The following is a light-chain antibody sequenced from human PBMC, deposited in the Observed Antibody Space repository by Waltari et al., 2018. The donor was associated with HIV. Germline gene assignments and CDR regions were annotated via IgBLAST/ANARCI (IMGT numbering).Light chain of an antibody. V-gene: IGLV3-25*03. CDR3: QSAGGGGTYR. CDR1: ALSNEY. Sequence: SYDLTQPPSVSVSPGQTARISCSGDALSNEYTCWHQQKPGQAPLLLIYKDTERSPGIPERFSGSTSGRIFTLTIYDVEPDDEADYYCQSAGGGGTYRFGGGTKLTVL. J-gene: IGLJ2*01. CDR2: KDT.